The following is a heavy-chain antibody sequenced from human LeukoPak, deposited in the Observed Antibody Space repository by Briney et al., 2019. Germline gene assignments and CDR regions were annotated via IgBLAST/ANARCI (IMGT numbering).Heavy chain of an antibody. Sequence: SETLSLTCSVSGDSMSTVTYYWNWIRQPAGKGLEWIGRIFKAGTTYYNPSLQSRATISIDTSKNQFFLNVTSMTAADTAVYCCVREGSFSRTRDFWGPGTLVSVSP. V-gene: IGHV4-61*02. CDR2: IFKAGTT. J-gene: IGHJ4*02. CDR3: VREGSFSRTRDF. CDR1: GDSMSTVTYY. D-gene: IGHD1-7*01.